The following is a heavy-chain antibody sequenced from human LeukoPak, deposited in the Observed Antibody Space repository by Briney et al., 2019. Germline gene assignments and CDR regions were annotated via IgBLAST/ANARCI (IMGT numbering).Heavy chain of an antibody. D-gene: IGHD2-21*01. J-gene: IGHJ3*02. V-gene: IGHV4-59*01. CDR2: IYYSGST. CDR3: ARDPQGDDAFDI. Sequence: KPSETPSLTCTVPGGSISSYYWRWIRQPPRKGPEWIGYIYYSGSTNYNPSLKSRVTISVDTSKNQFSLKLSSVTAADTAVYYCARDPQGDDAFDIWGQGTMVTVSS. CDR1: GGSISSYY.